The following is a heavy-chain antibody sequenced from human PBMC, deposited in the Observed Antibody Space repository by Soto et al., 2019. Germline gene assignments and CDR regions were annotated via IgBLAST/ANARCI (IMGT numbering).Heavy chain of an antibody. D-gene: IGHD6-6*01. J-gene: IGHJ4*02. CDR1: GFTFSSYA. CDR2: ISYDGSNK. CDR3: ASDLPYSSSSLAWDY. V-gene: IGHV3-30-3*01. Sequence: QVQLVESGGGVVQPGRSLRLSCAASGFTFSSYAMHWVRQAPGKGLEWVAVISYDGSNKYYADSVKGRFTISRDNSKNTLYLQMNSLRAEDTAVYYCASDLPYSSSSLAWDYWGQGTLVTVSS.